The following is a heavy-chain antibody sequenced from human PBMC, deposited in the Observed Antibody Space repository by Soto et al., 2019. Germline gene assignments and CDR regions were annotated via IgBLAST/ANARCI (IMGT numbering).Heavy chain of an antibody. D-gene: IGHD3-10*01. V-gene: IGHV3-33*01. J-gene: IGHJ5*02. CDR3: ARDRPWFGLSNWFDP. CDR2: IWYDGSNK. CDR1: GFTFSSYG. Sequence: GGSLRLSCAASGFTFSSYGMHWVRQAPGKGLEWVAVIWYDGSNKYYADSVKGRFTISRDNSKNTLYLQMNSLRAEDTAVYYCARDRPWFGLSNWFDPWGQGTLVTVSS.